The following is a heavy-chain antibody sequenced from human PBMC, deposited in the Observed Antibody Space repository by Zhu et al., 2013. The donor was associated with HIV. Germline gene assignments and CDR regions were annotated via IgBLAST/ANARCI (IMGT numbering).Heavy chain of an antibody. CDR2: MNPNSGNT. CDR3: ARGRWDSNGYYSY. J-gene: IGHJ4*02. V-gene: IGHV1-8*02. CDR1: GYTFTGYY. Sequence: QVQLVQSGAEVKKPGASVKVSCKASGYTFTGYYMHWVRQAPGQGLEWMGWMNPNSGNTGYAQKFQGRVTMTRNTSISTAYMELNSLTSEDTAVYYCARGRWDSNGYYSYWGQGTLVTVSS. D-gene: IGHD3-22*01.